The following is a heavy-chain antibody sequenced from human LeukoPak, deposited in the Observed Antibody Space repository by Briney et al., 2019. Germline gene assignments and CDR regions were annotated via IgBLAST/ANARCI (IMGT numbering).Heavy chain of an antibody. CDR3: AKDRLGWYYGSRNWFDP. CDR2: ISGNGGFT. Sequence: PGGSLRLSCAASGFTFSDYAMYWVRQAPGKGLEWVSSISGNGGFTYYADSVKGRFTISRDNSKNTLYLQMNSLRAEDTAVYYCAKDRLGWYYGSRNWFDPWGQGTLVTVSS. CDR1: GFTFSDYA. D-gene: IGHD3-10*01. J-gene: IGHJ5*02. V-gene: IGHV3-23*01.